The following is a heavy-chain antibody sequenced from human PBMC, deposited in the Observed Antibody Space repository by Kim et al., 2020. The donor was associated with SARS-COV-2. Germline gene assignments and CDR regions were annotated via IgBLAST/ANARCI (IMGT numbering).Heavy chain of an antibody. Sequence: GGSLRLSCVASGFTFSSYWMHWVRQAPGKGLVWVSRVNSDGSSTIYADSVKGRFTISRDNARNTLYLQMNSLRAEDTAVYYCASLSTGYVWDKVDYWGQGTLVTVSS. D-gene: IGHD3-16*01. CDR1: GFTFSSYW. CDR2: VNSDGSST. V-gene: IGHV3-74*01. J-gene: IGHJ4*02. CDR3: ASLSTGYVWDKVDY.